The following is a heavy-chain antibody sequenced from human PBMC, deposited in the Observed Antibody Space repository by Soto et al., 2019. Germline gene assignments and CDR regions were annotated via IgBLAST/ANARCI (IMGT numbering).Heavy chain of an antibody. CDR3: TRGPRPISTGTGAY. D-gene: IGHD3-10*01. Sequence: CAASGFIFKMYWMHWVRQSPGKGLVRISRIYNDGTYSDYADSVRGRFTISRDNVNDTLYLQMNNLRAEDSGLYYCTRGPRPISTGTGAYWGQGTQVTVSS. V-gene: IGHV3-74*01. J-gene: IGHJ4*02. CDR2: IYNDGTYS. CDR1: GFIFKMYW.